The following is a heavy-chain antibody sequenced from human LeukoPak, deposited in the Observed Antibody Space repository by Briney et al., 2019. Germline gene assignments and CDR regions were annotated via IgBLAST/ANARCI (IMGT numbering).Heavy chain of an antibody. CDR2: IWYDGSNK. J-gene: IGHJ6*02. CDR1: GFTFSSYG. V-gene: IGHV3-33*01. Sequence: PGGSLRLSCAASGFTFSSYGMRWVRQAPGKGLEWVADIWYDGSNKYYADSVKGRFTISRDNSKNTLYLQMNSLRAEDTAVYYCAREVTTQMVYYYGMDVWGQGTTVTVSS. CDR3: AREVTTQMVYYYGMDV. D-gene: IGHD4-17*01.